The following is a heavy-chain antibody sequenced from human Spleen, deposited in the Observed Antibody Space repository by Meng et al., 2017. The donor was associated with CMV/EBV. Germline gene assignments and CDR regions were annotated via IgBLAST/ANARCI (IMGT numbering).Heavy chain of an antibody. CDR3: VTLGFGPSRNYFVN. D-gene: IGHD3/OR15-3a*01. CDR2: IIPILGIA. V-gene: IGHV1-69*10. J-gene: IGHJ4*02. CDR1: GGTFSTYA. Sequence: QFQRVQFGAGAKKPGSSVKCPCKASGGTFSTYAINWLRQAPGQGLEWMGGIIPILGIAKIAQKSQGRVTITAGNSTGTVYMDLSSLRSEDTAMYYCVTLGFGPSRNYFVNWGQGTLVTVSS.